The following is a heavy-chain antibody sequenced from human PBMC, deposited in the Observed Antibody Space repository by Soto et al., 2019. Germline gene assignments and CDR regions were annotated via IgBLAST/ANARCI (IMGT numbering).Heavy chain of an antibody. Sequence: GGSLRLSCAASGFTFSSYEMNWVRQAPGKGLEWVSAISGSGGSTYYADSVKGRFTISRDNSKNTLYLQMNSLRAEDTAVYYCAKDRGVVVHWWGQGTLVTVSS. CDR2: ISGSGGST. CDR3: AKDRGVVVHW. V-gene: IGHV3-23*01. CDR1: GFTFSSYE. D-gene: IGHD2-15*01. J-gene: IGHJ4*02.